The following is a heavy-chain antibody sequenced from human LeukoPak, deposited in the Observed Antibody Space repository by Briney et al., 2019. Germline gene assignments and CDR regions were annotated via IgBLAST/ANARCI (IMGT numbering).Heavy chain of an antibody. CDR2: ISYDGSNK. V-gene: IGHV3-30*04. CDR1: GFTFSSYA. Sequence: GGSLRLSCAAPGFTFSSYAMHWVRQAPGKGLEWVAVISYDGSNKYYADSVKGRFTISRDNSKNTLYLQMNSLRAEDTAVYYCARDQEAFDYWGQGTLVTVSS. J-gene: IGHJ4*02. CDR3: ARDQEAFDY.